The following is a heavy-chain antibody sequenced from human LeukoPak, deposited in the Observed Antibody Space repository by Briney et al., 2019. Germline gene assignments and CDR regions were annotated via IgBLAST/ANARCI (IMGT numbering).Heavy chain of an antibody. D-gene: IGHD5-18*01. CDR1: GYTFTSYY. V-gene: IGHV1-46*01. CDR2: INPSGGST. CDR3: ARPSRGGYSYGHSAFDI. Sequence: ASVKVSCKASGYTFTSYYMHWVRQAPGQGLEWMGIINPSGGSTSYAQKFQGRVTMTRDMSTSTVYMGLSSLRSEGTAVYYCARPSRGGYSYGHSAFDIWGQGTMVTVSS. J-gene: IGHJ3*02.